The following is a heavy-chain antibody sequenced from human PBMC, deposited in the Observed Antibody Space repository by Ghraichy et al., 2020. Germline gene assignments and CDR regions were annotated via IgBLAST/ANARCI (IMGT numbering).Heavy chain of an antibody. CDR2: IYTTGST. CDR3: ATHYGDYHLSAFDL. V-gene: IGHV4-61*02. Sequence: SETLSLTCTVSGGSISSGSHYWSWIRQPAGKGLEWIGRIYTTGSTNYNPSLESRVTISLDTPKNQFSLQLSSVTAADTAVYYCATHYGDYHLSAFDLWGQGTVVTVSS. J-gene: IGHJ3*01. CDR1: GGSISSGSHY. D-gene: IGHD4-17*01.